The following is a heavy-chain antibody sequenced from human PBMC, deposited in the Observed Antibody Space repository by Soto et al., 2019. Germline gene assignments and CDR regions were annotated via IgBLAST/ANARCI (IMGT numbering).Heavy chain of an antibody. D-gene: IGHD2-15*01. CDR2: ISYDGSNK. V-gene: IGHV3-30-3*01. Sequence: QVQLVESGGGVVQPGTSLRLSCTASGFTFSNHSMHWVRQAPGKGLEWVAVISYDGSNKYYADSGKGRFTISRDNSKNTLYVQTYSLRAEETAVYYCARDQKAGHCSGGSCHYYYGMDVWGQGTTATVSS. J-gene: IGHJ6*02. CDR3: ARDQKAGHCSGGSCHYYYGMDV. CDR1: GFTFSNHS.